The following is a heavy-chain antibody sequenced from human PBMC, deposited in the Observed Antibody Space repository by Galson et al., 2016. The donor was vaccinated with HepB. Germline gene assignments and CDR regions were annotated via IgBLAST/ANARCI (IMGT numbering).Heavy chain of an antibody. J-gene: IGHJ4*02. V-gene: IGHV4-59*01. CDR1: GGSIIAYH. Sequence: SETLSLTCTVSGGSIIAYHWSWIRQPPGKGLERVGYVSNDGDTSYNPSLKSRLTISLDTSKNQFSLKLTSVTAVDTVIYYCAWTRQWLAFDHWGQGALVAVSS. CDR2: VSNDGDT. D-gene: IGHD6-19*01. CDR3: AWTRQWLAFDH.